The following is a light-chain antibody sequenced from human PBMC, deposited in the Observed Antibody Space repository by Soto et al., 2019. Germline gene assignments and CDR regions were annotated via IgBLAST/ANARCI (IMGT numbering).Light chain of an antibody. CDR1: QSVTNW. CDR3: QQYNTFPPYT. J-gene: IGKJ2*01. Sequence: DIQMTQSPSTLSASVGDRVTITCRASQSVTNWLAWYQQKPGKAPKLLIYTASNLESGVPSRFSGSGSGTEFTLTISSLQPDDFATYSCQQYNTFPPYTFGQGTKLEIK. V-gene: IGKV1-5*03. CDR2: TAS.